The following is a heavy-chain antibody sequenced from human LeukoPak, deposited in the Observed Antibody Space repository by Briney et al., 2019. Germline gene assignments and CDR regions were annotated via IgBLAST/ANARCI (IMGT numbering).Heavy chain of an antibody. CDR2: VSTGSNYI. J-gene: IGHJ4*02. D-gene: IGHD5-12*01. CDR1: GFTFSSYS. CDR3: AKDRGYSGYGLH. Sequence: GGSLRLSCTASGFTFSSYSLNWVRQAPGKGLEWVSSVSTGSNYIYYADSVKGRFTISRDNAKNSLYLQMNSLRAEDTAVYYCAKDRGYSGYGLHWGQGTLVTVSS. V-gene: IGHV3-21*04.